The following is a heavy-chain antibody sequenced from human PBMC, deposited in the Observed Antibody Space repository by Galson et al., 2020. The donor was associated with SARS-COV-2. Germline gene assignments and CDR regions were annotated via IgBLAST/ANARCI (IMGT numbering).Heavy chain of an antibody. J-gene: IGHJ6*02. V-gene: IGHV3-53*01. D-gene: IGHD2-15*01. Sequence: GESLKISCAASGFTVSSNYMSWVRQAPGKGLEWVSLTYSGGNTYYADSVKGRFTISRDNSKNTLYLQMNSLRAEDTAVYYCARDIRDCGGGTCYYYYYGLDVWGQGTTVTVSS. CDR2: TYSGGNT. CDR3: ARDIRDCGGGTCYYYYYGLDV. CDR1: GFTVSSNY.